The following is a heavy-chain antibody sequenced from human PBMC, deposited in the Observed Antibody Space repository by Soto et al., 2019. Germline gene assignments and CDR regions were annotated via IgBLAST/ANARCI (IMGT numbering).Heavy chain of an antibody. CDR3: ATTYSSSSPFDY. V-gene: IGHV4-34*01. D-gene: IGHD6-6*01. Sequence: TSETLSLTCAVYGGSFSGYYWSWIRQPPGKGLEWIGEINHSGSTNYNPSLKSRVTISVDTSKNQFSLKLSSVTAADTAVYYCATTYSSSSPFDYWGQGTLVTVSS. CDR2: INHSGST. J-gene: IGHJ4*02. CDR1: GGSFSGYY.